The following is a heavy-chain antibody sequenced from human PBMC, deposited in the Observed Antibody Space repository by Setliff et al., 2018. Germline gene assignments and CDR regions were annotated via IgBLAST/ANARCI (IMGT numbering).Heavy chain of an antibody. Sequence: ASVKVSCKASGYTFTSYALNWVRQAPGQGLEWMGWINTNTGNPTYAQGFTGRFVFSLDTSVSTTYLQISSLKAEDTAVYYCARGEYTSLPSGVYYHMDVWGKGTTVTVSS. V-gene: IGHV7-4-1*02. CDR3: ARGEYTSLPSGVYYHMDV. CDR1: GYTFTSYA. CDR2: INTNTGNP. D-gene: IGHD6-6*01. J-gene: IGHJ6*03.